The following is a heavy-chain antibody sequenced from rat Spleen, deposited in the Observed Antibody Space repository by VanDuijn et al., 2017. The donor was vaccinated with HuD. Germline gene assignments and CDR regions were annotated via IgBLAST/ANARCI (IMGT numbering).Heavy chain of an antibody. CDR3: ARQGWGDGVMDA. J-gene: IGHJ4*01. V-gene: IGHV5-25*01. Sequence: EVQLVESGGGLVQPGRSLKLSCAASGFTFSNYDMAWVRQAPTKGLEWVASISPSGGSTYYRDSVKGRFTISRDNAKSTLYLQMDSLRSEDTATYYCARQGWGDGVMDAWGQGASVTVSS. D-gene: IGHD1-12*02. CDR2: ISPSGGST. CDR1: GFTFSNYD.